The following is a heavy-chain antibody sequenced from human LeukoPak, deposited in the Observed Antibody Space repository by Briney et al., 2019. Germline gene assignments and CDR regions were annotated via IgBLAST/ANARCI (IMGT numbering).Heavy chain of an antibody. CDR3: ARAPVTSCRGAYCYPFDY. J-gene: IGHJ4*02. Sequence: GGSLRLSCAASGFTFSDYYMSWIRQAPGKGLEWVSYISSSGSTIYYADSVRGRFTISRDNSKNTLYLQMNSLRLEDAAVYFCARAPVTSCRGAYCYPFDYWGQGTQVTVSS. D-gene: IGHD2-21*01. CDR1: GFTFSDYY. CDR2: ISSSGSTI. V-gene: IGHV3-11*01.